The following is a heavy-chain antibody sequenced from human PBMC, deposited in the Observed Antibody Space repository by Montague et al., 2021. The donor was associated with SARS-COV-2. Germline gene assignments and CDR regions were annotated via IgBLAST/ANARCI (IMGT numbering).Heavy chain of an antibody. CDR1: GGSISTIVNF. D-gene: IGHD4-11*01. CDR2: ISYTGST. Sequence: SETLSLTCTFSGGSISTIVNFWGWIRQPPGKGLEWIGSISYTGSTYHNPSLRSRVPMSVDTSKNHFSLKLNSVTAADTAVYYCARSGDPGTTVTYLYWGQGTLVTVSS. CDR3: ARSGDPGTTVTYLY. J-gene: IGHJ4*02. V-gene: IGHV4-39*02.